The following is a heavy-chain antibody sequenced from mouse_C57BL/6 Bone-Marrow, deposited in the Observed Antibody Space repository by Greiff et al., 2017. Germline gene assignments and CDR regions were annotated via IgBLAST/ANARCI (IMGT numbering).Heavy chain of an antibody. D-gene: IGHD2-4*01. CDR2: INPGRGGT. V-gene: IGHV1-54*01. Sequence: VQLQESGAELVRPGTSVKVSCKASGYAFTNYLIEWVKQRPGQGLEWIGVINPGRGGTNYNEKFKGKATLTADKASSTAYMQLSSLTSEDSAVYFCARDDYDGFADWGQGTLVTVAA. J-gene: IGHJ3*01. CDR3: ARDDYDGFAD. CDR1: GYAFTNYL.